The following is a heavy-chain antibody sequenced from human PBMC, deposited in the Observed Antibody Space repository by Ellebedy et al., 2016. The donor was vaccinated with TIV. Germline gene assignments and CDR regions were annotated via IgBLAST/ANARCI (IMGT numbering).Heavy chain of an antibody. CDR3: EAYDDVWGSYRDY. V-gene: IGHV4-30-4*01. D-gene: IGHD3-16*02. J-gene: IGHJ4*02. CDR1: GDSIGSGDYY. Sequence: MPSETLSLTCTVSGDSIGSGDYYWTWIRQPPGKGLEWIGYVHYSGGTFYNPSLKSRVTISVDTSKNQFSLKLNSVTAADTGVYYCEAYDDVWGSYRDYWGQGTLVTVSS. CDR2: VHYSGGT.